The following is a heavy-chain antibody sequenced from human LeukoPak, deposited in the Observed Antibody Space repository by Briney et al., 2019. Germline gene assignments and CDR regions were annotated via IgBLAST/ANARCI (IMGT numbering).Heavy chain of an antibody. D-gene: IGHD1-1*01. CDR2: IYYDGNT. V-gene: IGHV4-39*07. CDR1: GGSISSSSYY. Sequence: PSETLSLTCTVSGGSISSSSYYWGWIRQPPGKGLEWIGSIYYDGNTYYNPSLKSRVTISVDTSKNQFSLKLNSVTAADTAVYYCARVPTPGRTLLSDAFDIWGQGTMVTVSS. CDR3: ARVPTPGRTLLSDAFDI. J-gene: IGHJ3*02.